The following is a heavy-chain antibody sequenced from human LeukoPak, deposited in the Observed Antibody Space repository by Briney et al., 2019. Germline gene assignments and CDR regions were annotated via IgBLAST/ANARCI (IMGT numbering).Heavy chain of an antibody. CDR1: GGTFSSYA. V-gene: IGHV1-69*06. CDR3: AVDTYYYDSSGEDAFDI. Sequence: ASVKVSCKASGGTFSSYAISWVRQAPGQGLEWMGGIIPIFGTANYAQKFQGRVTITADKSTSTAYMELSSLRSEDTAVYYCAVDTYYYDSSGEDAFDIWGQGTMVTVSS. J-gene: IGHJ3*02. D-gene: IGHD3-22*01. CDR2: IIPIFGTA.